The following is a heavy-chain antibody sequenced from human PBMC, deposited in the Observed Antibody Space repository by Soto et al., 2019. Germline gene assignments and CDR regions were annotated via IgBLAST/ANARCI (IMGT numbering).Heavy chain of an antibody. V-gene: IGHV1-69*06. CDR2: IIPIFDTP. D-gene: IGHD3-10*01. CDR3: ATHGATTMARGAMKHYYYVMDV. CDR1: GGIFSSFT. J-gene: IGHJ6*02. Sequence: SVKVSCKASGGIFSSFTISWLRQSPGQGLEWLGGIIPIFDTPTYAQNFQGRVTITADKSTNTVYMELSSLRPEDTAVYYCATHGATTMARGAMKHYYYVMDVWGQGTTVTVSS.